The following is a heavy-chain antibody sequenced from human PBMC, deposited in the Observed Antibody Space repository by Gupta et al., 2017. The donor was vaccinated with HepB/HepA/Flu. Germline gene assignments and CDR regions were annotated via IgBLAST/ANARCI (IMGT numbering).Heavy chain of an antibody. CDR3: ARLELANYFYGMDV. CDR1: GFTFTNYW. Sequence: GGLVQPGGSLRLSCAASGFTFTNYWMSWVRQAPGKGLEWVANIKQDGTEQYSLDSVRGRFTVSRDNAKNSVYLHVNSLRVEDTAVYYCARLELANYFYGMDVWGQGTTVTVSS. V-gene: IGHV3-7*01. D-gene: IGHD1-7*01. CDR2: IKQDGTEQ. J-gene: IGHJ6*02.